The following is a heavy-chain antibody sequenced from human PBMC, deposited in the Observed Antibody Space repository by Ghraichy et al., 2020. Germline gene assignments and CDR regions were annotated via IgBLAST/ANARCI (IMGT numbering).Heavy chain of an antibody. Sequence: SETLSLTCAVFGGSLSGYYWTWIRQPPGKGLEWIGEINHRGSTNYNPSLKSRVIASVDTSKNLFYLKMTSVTAADTAVYYCARRYYVTGGYYYAHSDYWGQGTPVTVSS. CDR1: GGSLSGYY. CDR3: ARRYYVTGGYYYAHSDY. J-gene: IGHJ4*02. D-gene: IGHD3-22*01. V-gene: IGHV4-34*01. CDR2: INHRGST.